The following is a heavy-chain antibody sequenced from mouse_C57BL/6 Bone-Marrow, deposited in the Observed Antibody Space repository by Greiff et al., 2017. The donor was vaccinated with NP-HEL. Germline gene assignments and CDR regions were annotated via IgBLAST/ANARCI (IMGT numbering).Heavy chain of an antibody. V-gene: IGHV1-72*01. Sequence: QVHVKQPGAELVKPGASVKLSCKASGYTFTSYWMHWVKQRPGRGLEWIGRIDPNCGGTKYNEKLKSKATMTVDKPSSTAYMQINSLTSEDSAVYYCARSITTEVAPKEVAMDYWGQGTSVTVSS. CDR3: ARSITTEVAPKEVAMDY. CDR1: GYTFTSYW. CDR2: IDPNCGGT. J-gene: IGHJ4*01. D-gene: IGHD1-1*01.